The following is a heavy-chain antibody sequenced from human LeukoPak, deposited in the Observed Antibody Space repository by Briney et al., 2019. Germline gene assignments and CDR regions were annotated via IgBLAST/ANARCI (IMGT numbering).Heavy chain of an antibody. CDR1: GYTLTELS. V-gene: IGHV1-24*01. CDR2: FYPEDGET. J-gene: IGHJ4*02. CDR3: ATGLYGTYYYGSGSYYNGDY. D-gene: IGHD3-10*01. Sequence: ASVNVSCKVSGYTLTELSMHWVRQAPGKGLEWMGGFYPEDGETIYAQKFQGRVTMTEDTSTDTAYMELSSLRSEDTAVYYCATGLYGTYYYGSGSYYNGDYWGQGTLVTVSS.